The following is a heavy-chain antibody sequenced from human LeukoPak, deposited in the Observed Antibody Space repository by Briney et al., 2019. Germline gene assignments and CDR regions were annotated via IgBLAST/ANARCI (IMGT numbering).Heavy chain of an antibody. D-gene: IGHD3-22*01. CDR3: ARRVPAYYDSSGYDY. V-gene: IGHV4-61*02. J-gene: IGHJ4*02. CDR1: GGSISSGSYY. Sequence: PSETLSLTCTVSGGSISSGSYYWSWIRQPAGKGLEWIGRIYTSGSTNYNPSLKSRVTISVDASKNQFSLKLSSVTAADTAVYYCARRVPAYYDSSGYDYWGQGTLVTVSS. CDR2: IYTSGST.